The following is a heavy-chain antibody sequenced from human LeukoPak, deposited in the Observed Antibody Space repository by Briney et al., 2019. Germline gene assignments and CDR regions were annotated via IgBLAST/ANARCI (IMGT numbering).Heavy chain of an antibody. CDR2: INDDGSAT. CDR3: AREILAPGKTHVY. V-gene: IGHV3-74*01. J-gene: IGHJ4*02. Sequence: GGSLRLSCAASGFTFSNYWMHWVRQVPGKGLVWVSRINDDGSATFYADSVKGRFTISRDNAKNTLFLQMSSLRAEDTAVYFCAREILAPGKTHVYWGQGTLVTVSS. CDR1: GFTFSNYW.